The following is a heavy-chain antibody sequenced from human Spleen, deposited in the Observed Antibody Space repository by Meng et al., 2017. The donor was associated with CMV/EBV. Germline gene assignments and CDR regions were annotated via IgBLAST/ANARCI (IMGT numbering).Heavy chain of an antibody. V-gene: IGHV1-69*10. D-gene: IGHD3-3*01. CDR2: IIPIPGIA. CDR3: ARDLEYDFWSGGVGYYYYGMDV. J-gene: IGHJ6*02. CDR1: GGTFSSYA. Sequence: SVKVSCKASGGTFSSYAISWVRQAPGQGLEWMGGIIPIPGIANYAQKFQGRVTITADKSTSTAYMELSSLRSEDTAVYYCARDLEYDFWSGGVGYYYYGMDVWGQGTTVTVSS.